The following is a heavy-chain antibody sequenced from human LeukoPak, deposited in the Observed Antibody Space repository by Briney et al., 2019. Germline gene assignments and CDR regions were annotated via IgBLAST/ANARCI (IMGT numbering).Heavy chain of an antibody. CDR1: GGSISSYY. D-gene: IGHD1-14*01. J-gene: IGHJ4*02. V-gene: IGHV4-59*01. CDR3: ARGRPGTGHRDY. Sequence: PETLSLTCTVSGGSISSYYWSWIRQPPGKGLEWIGYIYYSGSTNYNPSLKSRVTISVDTSKNQFSLKLSSVTAADTAVYYCARGRPGTGHRDYWGQGTLVTVSS. CDR2: IYYSGST.